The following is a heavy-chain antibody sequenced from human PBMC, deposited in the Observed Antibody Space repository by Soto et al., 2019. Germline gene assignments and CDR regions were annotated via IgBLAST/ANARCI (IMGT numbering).Heavy chain of an antibody. Sequence: GGSLRLSCAASGFTFSSYSMNWVRQAPGKGLEWVSSISSSSSYIYYADSVKGRFTISRDNAKNSLYLQMNSLRAEDTAVYYCARELYDFWSGYYGGVPDNWGQGTLVTVSS. CDR1: GFTFSSYS. CDR3: ARELYDFWSGYYGGVPDN. CDR2: ISSSSSYI. J-gene: IGHJ4*02. V-gene: IGHV3-21*01. D-gene: IGHD3-3*01.